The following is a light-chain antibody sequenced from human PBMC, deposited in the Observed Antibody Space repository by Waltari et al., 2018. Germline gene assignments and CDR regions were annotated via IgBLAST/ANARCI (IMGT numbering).Light chain of an antibody. J-gene: IGLJ2*01. Sequence: FMLTQPHSVSASPGKTVTISCTRSSGSIASNYVQWFQQRPGSAPTTVISEDNQRPSGGPARFPGSIDSSSTSASLTIAGLKTEDEADYYCQSYDTSNVIFGGGTKLTVL. CDR2: EDN. V-gene: IGLV6-57*03. CDR1: SGSIASNY. CDR3: QSYDTSNVI.